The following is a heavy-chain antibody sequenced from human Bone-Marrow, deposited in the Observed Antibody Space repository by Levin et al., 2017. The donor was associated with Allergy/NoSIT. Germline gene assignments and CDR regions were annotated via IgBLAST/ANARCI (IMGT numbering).Heavy chain of an antibody. J-gene: IGHJ4*02. CDR2: IGSSGGYI. CDR3: ARSYTVTRIDY. CDR1: GFSFSDYY. V-gene: IGHV3-11*03. Sequence: GGSLRLSCAASGFSFSDYYMSWIRQAPGKGLEWVSHIGSSGGYINYAASVKGRFTISRDNAKNSFYLQMDNLRGEDTAVYYCARSYTVTRIDYWGQGTLVTVSS. D-gene: IGHD4-17*01.